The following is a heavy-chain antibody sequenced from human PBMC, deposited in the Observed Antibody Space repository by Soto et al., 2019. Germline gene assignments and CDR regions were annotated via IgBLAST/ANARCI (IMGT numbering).Heavy chain of an antibody. CDR1: GFTFSSFG. CDR2: LSYDGGKK. D-gene: IGHD5-12*01. Sequence: QVQLMESGGGVAQPGRSLRLSCVGSGFTFSSFGMHWVRQAPGKGLEWVGGLSYDGGKKYNVNSVTGRFSISRDISNKTLYLQMNSLRPEDTAVYYCAREMVESGYDHYYFDSWGQGALVTVSS. V-gene: IGHV3-30*03. CDR3: AREMVESGYDHYYFDS. J-gene: IGHJ4*02.